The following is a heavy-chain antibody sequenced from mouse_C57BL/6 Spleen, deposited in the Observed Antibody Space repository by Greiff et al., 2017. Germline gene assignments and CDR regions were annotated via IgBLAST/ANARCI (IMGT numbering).Heavy chain of an antibody. CDR3: ASGNYDAMDY. Sequence: DVKLQESGPGLVKPSQSLSLTCSVTGYSITSGYYWNWIRQFPGNKLEWMGYISYDGSNNYNPSLKNRISITRDTSKNQFFLKLNSVTTEDTATYYCASGNYDAMDYWGQGTSVTVSS. CDR2: ISYDGSN. V-gene: IGHV3-6*01. CDR1: GYSITSGYY. D-gene: IGHD2-1*01. J-gene: IGHJ4*01.